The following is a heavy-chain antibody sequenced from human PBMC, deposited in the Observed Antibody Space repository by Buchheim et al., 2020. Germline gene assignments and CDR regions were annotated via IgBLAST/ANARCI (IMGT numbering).Heavy chain of an antibody. CDR2: VDYSGNT. V-gene: IGHV4-39*01. Sequence: QLHLQESGPGLVKPSETLSLTCIVFGDSISSNSFYWGWIRQPPGKGLEWIGSVDYSGNTYYNPSLKSRVTISVDRSKNQFSLKLGSVTATDTAVYYCARHGKWLHGGPDYWGKGTL. CDR3: ARHGKWLHGGPDY. J-gene: IGHJ4*02. CDR1: GDSISSNSFY. D-gene: IGHD5-12*01.